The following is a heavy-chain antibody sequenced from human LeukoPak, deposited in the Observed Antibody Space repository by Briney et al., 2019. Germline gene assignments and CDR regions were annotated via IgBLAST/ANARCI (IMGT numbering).Heavy chain of an antibody. CDR1: GFTFNTYG. Sequence: PGGSLRLSCAASGFTFNTYGMSWVRQAPGKGLEWVSAISGSGVNTHYADSVKGRFTISSDNSKNTLYLQMSSLRGEDTAVYYCAKDPTKQVAYFDYWGQGTLVTVSS. D-gene: IGHD1/OR15-1a*01. CDR2: ISGSGVNT. V-gene: IGHV3-23*01. CDR3: AKDPTKQVAYFDY. J-gene: IGHJ4*02.